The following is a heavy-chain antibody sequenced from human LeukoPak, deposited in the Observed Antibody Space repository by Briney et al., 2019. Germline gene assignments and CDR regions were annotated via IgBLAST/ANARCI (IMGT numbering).Heavy chain of an antibody. J-gene: IGHJ4*02. CDR2: INHSGST. CDR3: SRSRTVGARLDY. CDR1: GGSFSGYY. Sequence: SETLSLTCAVYGGSFSGYYWSWIRQPPGKGLEWIGEINHSGSTNYNPSLKSRVTISVDTSKNQFSLKLSSVTAADTAVYYCSRSRTVGARLDYWGQGTLVTVSS. V-gene: IGHV4-34*01. D-gene: IGHD1-26*01.